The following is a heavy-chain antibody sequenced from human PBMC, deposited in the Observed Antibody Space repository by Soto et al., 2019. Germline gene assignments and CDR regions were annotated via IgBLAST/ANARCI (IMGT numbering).Heavy chain of an antibody. V-gene: IGHV1-69*12. CDR3: ARHMGGNHYYYGMDV. CDR2: IIPIFGTA. Sequence: QVQLVQSGAEVKKPGSSVKVSCKASGGTFSSYAISWVRQAPGQGLEWMGGIIPIFGTADYAQKFQGRVTITADDFTSTAYMQRSSLRSEDTAVYYCARHMGGNHYYYGMDVWGQGTTVTFSS. D-gene: IGHD3-16*01. CDR1: GGTFSSYA. J-gene: IGHJ6*02.